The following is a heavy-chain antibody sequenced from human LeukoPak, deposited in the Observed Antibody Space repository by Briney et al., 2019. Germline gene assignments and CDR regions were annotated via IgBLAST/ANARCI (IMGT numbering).Heavy chain of an antibody. V-gene: IGHV3-48*01. J-gene: IGHJ6*03. Sequence: GGSLRLSCAASGFTFSSYSMNWVRQAPGKGLEWVSYISSSSSTIYNADSVKGRFTISRDNAKNSLYLQMNSLRAEDTAVYYCARRPALLQYYYMDVWGKGTTVTVSS. CDR3: ARRPALLQYYYMDV. CDR2: ISSSSSTI. CDR1: GFTFSSYS. D-gene: IGHD2-15*01.